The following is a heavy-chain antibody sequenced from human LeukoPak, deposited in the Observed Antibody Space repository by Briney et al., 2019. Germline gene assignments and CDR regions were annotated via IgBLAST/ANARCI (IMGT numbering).Heavy chain of an antibody. Sequence: GGPLRLSCAASDYTFSSHNRNWAPKAPGKGREWVSSISSSSKYIYYADSVKGRFTISRDNSKNTVYLQMNSLRAEDTAVYYCTREHIVTTIPFDYWGQGTLVTVSS. CDR3: TREHIVTTIPFDY. CDR2: ISSSSKYI. V-gene: IGHV3-21*01. D-gene: IGHD5-12*01. CDR1: DYTFSSHN. J-gene: IGHJ4*02.